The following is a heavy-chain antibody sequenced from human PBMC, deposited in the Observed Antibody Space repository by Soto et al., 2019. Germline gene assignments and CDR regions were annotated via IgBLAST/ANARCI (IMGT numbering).Heavy chain of an antibody. D-gene: IGHD5-12*01. V-gene: IGHV5-51*01. CDR3: AKPDGYEVEY. CDR2: IYPGDSGT. Sequence: GVSLKISGKGSGYSFTGYWIGWGRQMAGKGLEWMGIIYPGDSGTRYRPSFQGQVTISAEKSISTAYLQWSSLEDSHTTMYYCAKPDGYEVEYWGPGTQAPVSS. CDR1: GYSFTGYW. J-gene: IGHJ4*02.